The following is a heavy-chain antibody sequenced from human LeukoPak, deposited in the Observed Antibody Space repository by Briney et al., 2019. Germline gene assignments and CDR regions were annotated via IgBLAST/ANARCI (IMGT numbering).Heavy chain of an antibody. CDR1: GFTVSSNY. V-gene: IGHV3-53*05. J-gene: IGHJ4*02. CDR2: IYSGGST. D-gene: IGHD1-1*01. CDR3: VKRTGLYFDY. Sequence: PGGSLRLSCAASGFTVSSNYMSWVRQAPGKGLEWVSVIYSGGSTYYADSVKGRFTISRDNSKNTVYLQMSSLRAEDTALYYCVKRTGLYFDYWGQGTLVTVSS.